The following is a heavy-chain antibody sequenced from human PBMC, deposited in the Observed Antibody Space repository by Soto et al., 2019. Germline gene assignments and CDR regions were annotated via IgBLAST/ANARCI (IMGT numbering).Heavy chain of an antibody. CDR2: IGDSSNFI. CDR1: GFNFIGHS. CDR3: VQTTGWPGFDF. Sequence: EVQLVESGGGLVKPGGSLRLSCAASGFNFIGHSMNWFRQAPGKGLEWISSIGDSSNFIYYAASVRGRLTISRDNADNALYLQMNSLRAEDTAVYYCVQTTGWPGFDFWGQGTLVTVSS. D-gene: IGHD6-19*01. J-gene: IGHJ4*02. V-gene: IGHV3-21*04.